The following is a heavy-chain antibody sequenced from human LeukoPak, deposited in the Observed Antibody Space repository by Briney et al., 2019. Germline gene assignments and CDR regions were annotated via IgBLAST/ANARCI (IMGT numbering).Heavy chain of an antibody. D-gene: IGHD6-19*01. V-gene: IGHV3-33*01. CDR2: IWYDGSNK. J-gene: IGHJ6*02. CDR1: GFTFSSYG. Sequence: SGGSLRLSCAASGFTFSSYGMHWVRQAPGKGLEWVAVIWYDGSNKYYADSVKGRFTISRDNSKNTLYLQMNSLRAEDTAVYYCARDGWAARVYSSGWRPYYYGMDVWGQGTTVTVSS. CDR3: ARDGWAARVYSSGWRPYYYGMDV.